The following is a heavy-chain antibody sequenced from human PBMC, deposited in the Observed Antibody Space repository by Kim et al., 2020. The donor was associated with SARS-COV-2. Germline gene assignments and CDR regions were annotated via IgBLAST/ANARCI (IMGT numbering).Heavy chain of an antibody. D-gene: IGHD2-15*01. CDR1: GGSISSYY. V-gene: IGHV4-59*08. CDR3: ARHLSYCSGGSCYSPRGY. CDR2: IYYSGST. J-gene: IGHJ2*01. Sequence: SETLSLTCTVSGGSISSYYRSWIRQPPGKGLEWIGYIYYSGSTNYNPSLKSRVTISVDTSKNQFSLKLSSVTAADTAVYYCARHLSYCSGGSCYSPRGY.